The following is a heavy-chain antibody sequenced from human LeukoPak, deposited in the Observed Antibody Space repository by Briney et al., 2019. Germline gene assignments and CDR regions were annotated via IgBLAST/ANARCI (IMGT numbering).Heavy chain of an antibody. CDR1: GFTFSSYS. CDR3: ARVGRRDIVVVPAAIDNWFDP. V-gene: IGHV3-21*01. J-gene: IGHJ5*02. Sequence: GGSLRLSCAASGFTFSSYSMNWVRQALGKGLEWVSSISSSSSYIYYADSVKGRFAISRDNAKNSLYLQMNSLRAEDTAVYYCARVGRRDIVVVPAAIDNWFDPWGQGTLVTVSS. CDR2: ISSSSSYI. D-gene: IGHD2-2*01.